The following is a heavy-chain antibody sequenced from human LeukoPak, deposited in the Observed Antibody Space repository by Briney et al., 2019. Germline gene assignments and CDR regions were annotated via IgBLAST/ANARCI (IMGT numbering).Heavy chain of an antibody. CDR1: GYTFTSYG. CDR2: ISAYNGNT. CDR3: ARVIVGATLGSWFDP. V-gene: IGHV1-18*01. J-gene: IGHJ5*02. Sequence: ASVNVSCKASGYTFTSYGNSWVRQAPGEGLEWMGWISAYNGNTNYAQKLQGRVTMTTDTSTSTAYMELRSLRSDDTAVYYYARVIVGATLGSWFDPWGQGTLVTVSS. D-gene: IGHD1-26*01.